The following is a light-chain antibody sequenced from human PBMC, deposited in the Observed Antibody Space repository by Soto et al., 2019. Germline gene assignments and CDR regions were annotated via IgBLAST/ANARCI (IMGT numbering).Light chain of an antibody. CDR1: QSVSSSY. CDR2: GAS. V-gene: IGKV3-20*01. Sequence: EMVKSRFSCTMSVSSGERATXSCRVSQSVSSSYSAWDQQKPGPAHRLLIYGASRRATGIPGTFGGSGSGTDFTLTISRLGAQDFAMYYCQQYGSALVTFGQGTRIDIK. CDR3: QQYGSALVT. J-gene: IGKJ5*01.